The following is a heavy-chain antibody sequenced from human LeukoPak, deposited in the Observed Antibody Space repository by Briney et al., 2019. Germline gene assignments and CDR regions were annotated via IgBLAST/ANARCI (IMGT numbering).Heavy chain of an antibody. CDR3: ARRIAVAAVGDWFDP. V-gene: IGHV4-34*01. J-gene: IGHJ5*02. CDR2: INHSGST. D-gene: IGHD6-19*01. CDR1: GGSFSGYY. Sequence: SETLSLTCAVYGGSFSGYYWSWIRQPPGKGLEWIGEINHSGSTSYNPSLKSRVTISVGTSKNQFSLKLSSVTAADTAVYYCARRIAVAAVGDWFDPWGQGTLVTVSS.